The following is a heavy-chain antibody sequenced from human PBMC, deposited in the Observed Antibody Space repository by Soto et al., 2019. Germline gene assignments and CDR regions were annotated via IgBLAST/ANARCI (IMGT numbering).Heavy chain of an antibody. Sequence: QLQLVQSAAEVKKPGASVRVSYKAYGYPFIKYGISWIRQAPEQGLEWMGWIKVVSGYTNYAQKFQGRVTMTADTSSDTAFMELRSLRLDDTAVYFCATSYDTGFDPWGQGTLVSVSS. CDR3: ATSYDTGFDP. D-gene: IGHD3-9*01. CDR1: GYPFIKYG. V-gene: IGHV1-18*04. J-gene: IGHJ5*02. CDR2: IKVVSGYT.